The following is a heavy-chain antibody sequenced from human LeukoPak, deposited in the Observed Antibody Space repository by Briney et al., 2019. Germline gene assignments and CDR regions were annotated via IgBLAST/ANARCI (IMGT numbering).Heavy chain of an antibody. D-gene: IGHD2-2*01. Sequence: ASVKVSCKASGYTFTSYAMHWVRQAPGQRLEWMGWINAGNGNTKYSQKFQGRVTITRDTAASTAYMELSSLRSEDTAVYYCARTLPWQIGVVPAAISAADYWGQGALVTVSS. CDR3: ARTLPWQIGVVPAAISAADY. J-gene: IGHJ4*02. CDR2: INAGNGNT. V-gene: IGHV1-3*01. CDR1: GYTFTSYA.